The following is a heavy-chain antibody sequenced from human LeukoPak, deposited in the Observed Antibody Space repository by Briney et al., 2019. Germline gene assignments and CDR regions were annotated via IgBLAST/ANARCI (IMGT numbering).Heavy chain of an antibody. V-gene: IGHV3-23*01. J-gene: IGHJ4*02. D-gene: IGHD4-23*01. CDR3: GAGIRTTVVTPVGY. CDR2: ISDGGGST. CDR1: GFTFSSYA. Sequence: GGSLRLSCAASGFTFSSYAMSWVRQAPGKGLEWVSTISDGGGSTYYADSVKGRFTISRDNSKNTLYLQMNSLRAEDTAVYYCGAGIRTTVVTPVGYWGQGTLVTVSS.